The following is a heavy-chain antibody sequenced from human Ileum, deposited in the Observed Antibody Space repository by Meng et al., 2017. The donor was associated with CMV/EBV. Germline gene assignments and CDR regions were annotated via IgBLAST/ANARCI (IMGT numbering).Heavy chain of an antibody. D-gene: IGHD5-18*01. V-gene: IGHV3-72*01. CDR1: GFAFSDHY. Sequence: GESLKISCAASGFAFSDHYLDWVRQAPGKGLEWVGRVRNKVKSYSTSYAASVTGRFGISRDDSMNSVSLQMNSLNTDDTAVYYCARVGTRGGYAFDLWGQGTVVTVSS. CDR2: VRNKVKSYST. CDR3: ARVGTRGGYAFDL. J-gene: IGHJ3*01.